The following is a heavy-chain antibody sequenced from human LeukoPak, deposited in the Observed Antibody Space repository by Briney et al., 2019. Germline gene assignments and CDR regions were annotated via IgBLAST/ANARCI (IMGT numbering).Heavy chain of an antibody. CDR1: GFTFSNYG. CDR3: SREASEAFDI. V-gene: IGHV3-30*02. CDR2: IRYDGNLQ. Sequence: PGGSLRLSCAASGFTFSNYGMHWVRQAPGKGLEWVAVIRYDGNLQYHADSVKGRFTVSKDNFKDTLYLHMNGLRPEDSGVYYCSREASEAFDIWGQGSMVTVS. J-gene: IGHJ3*02.